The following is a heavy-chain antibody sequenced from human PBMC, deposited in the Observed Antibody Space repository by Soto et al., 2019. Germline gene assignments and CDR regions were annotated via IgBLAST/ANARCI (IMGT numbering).Heavy chain of an antibody. CDR1: GFSLSTSGVG. Sequence: QITLMESGPTLVKPTQTLTLTCTFSGFSLSTSGVGVGGIRQPPGKALEWLALIYWDDDKRYSPSLKSRLTITKDTSKNQVVLTMTNMDPVDTATYYCAHVYGGYDNFDYWGQGTLVTVSS. D-gene: IGHD5-12*01. CDR3: AHVYGGYDNFDY. V-gene: IGHV2-5*02. CDR2: IYWDDDK. J-gene: IGHJ4*02.